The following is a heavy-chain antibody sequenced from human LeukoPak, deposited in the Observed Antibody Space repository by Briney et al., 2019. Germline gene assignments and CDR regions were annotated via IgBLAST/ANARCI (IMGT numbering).Heavy chain of an antibody. CDR3: AKPPSPDPYDFWSGYYYFDY. Sequence: GGSLRLSCAASGFTFSSYAMSWVRQAPGKGLEWVSAISGSGGSTYYADSVKGRFTISRDNSKNTLYLQMNSLRAEDTAVYYCAKPPSPDPYDFWSGYYYFDYWGQGTLVTVSS. J-gene: IGHJ4*02. D-gene: IGHD3-3*01. V-gene: IGHV3-23*01. CDR1: GFTFSSYA. CDR2: ISGSGGST.